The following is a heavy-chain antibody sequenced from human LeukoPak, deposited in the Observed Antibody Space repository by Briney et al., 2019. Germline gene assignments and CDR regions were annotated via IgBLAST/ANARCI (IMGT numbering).Heavy chain of an antibody. CDR3: AVSWFGELSRSFDY. CDR1: GFTFSSYA. D-gene: IGHD3-10*01. J-gene: IGHJ4*02. V-gene: IGHV3-23*01. Sequence: GGSLRLSCAASGFTFSSYAMSWVRQAPGKGLEWVSAISGSGGSTYYADSVKGRFTISRDNSKNTLYLQMNSLRAEDTAVYYCAVSWFGELSRSFDYWGQGTLVTVSS. CDR2: ISGSGGST.